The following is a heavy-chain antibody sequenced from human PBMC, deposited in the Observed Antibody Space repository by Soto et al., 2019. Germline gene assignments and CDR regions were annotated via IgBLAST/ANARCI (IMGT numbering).Heavy chain of an antibody. CDR3: ASGVTLQSIYYFDY. CDR2: ISYDGSNK. CDR1: GFTFSSYA. V-gene: IGHV3-30-3*01. Sequence: ESGGGVVQPGRSLRLSCAASGFTFSSYAMHWVRQAPGKGLEWVAVISYDGSNKYYADSVKGRFTISRDNSKNTLYLQMNSLRAEDTAVYYCASGVTLQSIYYFDYWGQGTLVTVSS. J-gene: IGHJ4*02. D-gene: IGHD2-21*02.